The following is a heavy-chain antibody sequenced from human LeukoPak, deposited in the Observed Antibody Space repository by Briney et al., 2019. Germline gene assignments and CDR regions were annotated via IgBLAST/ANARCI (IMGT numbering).Heavy chain of an antibody. J-gene: IGHJ4*02. D-gene: IGHD2-15*01. V-gene: IGHV1-2*02. CDR1: GYTFTGYY. CDR3: ARDQAFVYCSGGTCYDDY. CDR2: INPNSGDT. Sequence: ASVKVSFKASGYTFTGYYMHWVRQAPEQGLEWMGWINPNSGDTHYAQKFQGRVTMTRDTSINTAYMELSRLRSDDTAVYYCARDQAFVYCSGGTCYDDYWGQGSLVTVSS.